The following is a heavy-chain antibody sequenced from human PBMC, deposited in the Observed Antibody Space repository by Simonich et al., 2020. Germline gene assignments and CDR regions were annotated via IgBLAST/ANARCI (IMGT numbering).Heavy chain of an antibody. D-gene: IGHD6-6*01. V-gene: IGHV4-39*01. Sequence: QLQLQESGPGLVKPSETLSLTCTVSGGSISSSSYYWGWIRQPPGKGREWIGSIYYSGSTADNPSLKIRVTISVDTSKNQFSLKLSSVTAADTAVYYCARWAYSSSYFDYWGQGTLVTVSS. CDR1: GGSISSSSYY. CDR2: IYYSGST. CDR3: ARWAYSSSYFDY. J-gene: IGHJ4*02.